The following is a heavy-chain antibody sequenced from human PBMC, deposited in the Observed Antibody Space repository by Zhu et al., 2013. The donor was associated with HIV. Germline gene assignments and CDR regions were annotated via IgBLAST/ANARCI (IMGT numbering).Heavy chain of an antibody. CDR3: ARTGTTGIDAGDFDS. V-gene: IGHV1-8*01. D-gene: IGHD1-1*01. Sequence: QVQLVQSGAEVQKPGASVKVSCKASGYTFTSYVINWVRQASGQGLEWMGYMNPNRGNTGYAQKFQGRITMTRDTSLNTAYMELSSLRSEDTAVYYCARTGTTGIDAGDFDSWGQGTLVTVSS. J-gene: IGHJ4*02. CDR2: MNPNRGNT. CDR1: GYTFTSYV.